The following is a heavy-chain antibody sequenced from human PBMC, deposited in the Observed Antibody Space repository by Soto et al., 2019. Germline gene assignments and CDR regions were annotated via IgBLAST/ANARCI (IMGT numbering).Heavy chain of an antibody. CDR1: GFTFSDYW. V-gene: IGHV3-7*03. D-gene: IGHD6-19*01. Sequence: EVQLVESGGGLVQPGGSLRLSCAASGFTFSDYWMSWVRQAPGKGLEWVANIKQDGSEKYYVDSVKGRFTISRDNAKNSLYLQMYRLRAEDTAVYYCARDAGTGWYSLYAFDIWGQGTMVTVSS. CDR3: ARDAGTGWYSLYAFDI. CDR2: IKQDGSEK. J-gene: IGHJ3*02.